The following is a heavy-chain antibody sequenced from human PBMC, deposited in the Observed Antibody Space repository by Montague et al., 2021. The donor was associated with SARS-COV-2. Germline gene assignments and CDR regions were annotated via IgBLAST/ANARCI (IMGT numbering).Heavy chain of an antibody. CDR2: LNYSGST. D-gene: IGHD3-10*01. J-gene: IGHJ3*02. CDR1: GGSVSSATYY. Sequence: SETLSLTCTVSGGSVSSATYYWSWIRQPPGKGLEWIGNLNYSGSTSHTLSLQSPVTISVDMSKNQFSLKLSSVTAADMAVYSCATYGSGTKDVAFDIWGQGTMVTVSS. CDR3: ATYGSGTKDVAFDI. V-gene: IGHV4-61*01.